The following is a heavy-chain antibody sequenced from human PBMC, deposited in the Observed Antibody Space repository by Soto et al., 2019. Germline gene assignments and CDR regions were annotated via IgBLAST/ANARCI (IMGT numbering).Heavy chain of an antibody. Sequence: SETLSLTCAVYGGSFSGYYWSWIRQPPGKGLEWIGYIYYSGSTNYNPSLKSRVTISVDTSKNQFSLKLSSVTAADTAVYYCARSRRDYGDYVIDYWGQGTLVTVSS. CDR2: IYYSGST. D-gene: IGHD4-17*01. J-gene: IGHJ4*02. CDR1: GGSFSGYY. CDR3: ARSRRDYGDYVIDY. V-gene: IGHV4-59*01.